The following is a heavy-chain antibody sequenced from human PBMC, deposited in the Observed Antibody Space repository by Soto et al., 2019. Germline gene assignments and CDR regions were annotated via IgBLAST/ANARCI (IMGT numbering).Heavy chain of an antibody. D-gene: IGHD2-2*01. J-gene: IGHJ5*02. V-gene: IGHV1-46*01. CDR1: GYTFTSYY. Sequence: ASVKVSCKASGYTFTSYYMHWVRQAPGQGLEWMGIIIPSGGSTSYAQKFQGRVTMTRDTSTSTVYMELSSLRSEDTAVYYCARAPPFIVVVPAAIFRWFDPWGQGTLVTVSS. CDR3: ARAPPFIVVVPAAIFRWFDP. CDR2: IIPSGGST.